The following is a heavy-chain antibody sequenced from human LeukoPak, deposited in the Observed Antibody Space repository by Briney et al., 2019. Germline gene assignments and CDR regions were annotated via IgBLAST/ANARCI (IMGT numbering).Heavy chain of an antibody. J-gene: IGHJ6*03. D-gene: IGHD1-7*01. CDR2: INYSGRI. Sequence: SETLSLTCAVYGGSFSSYYWNWIRQPPGKGLEWIGEINYSGRINYNPSLMSRVTVSVDTSKSQFSLRLTSVTATDTAVYYCARRWNYGRNYYIDVWGNGATVSVSS. V-gene: IGHV4-34*01. CDR1: GGSFSSYY. CDR3: ARRWNYGRNYYIDV.